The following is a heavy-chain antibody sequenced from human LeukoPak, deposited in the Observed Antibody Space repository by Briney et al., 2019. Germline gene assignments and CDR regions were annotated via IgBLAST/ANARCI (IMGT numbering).Heavy chain of an antibody. CDR2: INPSGGST. CDR1: GYTFTSYY. CDR3: ARGKGVMITFGGVMGY. J-gene: IGHJ4*02. D-gene: IGHD3-16*01. Sequence: ASVKVSCKASGYTFTSYYMHWVRQAPGQGLEWMGIINPSGGSTSYAQKFQGRVTMTRDTSTSTVYMELSSLRSEDTAVCYCARGKGVMITFGGVMGYWGQGTLVTVSS. V-gene: IGHV1-46*01.